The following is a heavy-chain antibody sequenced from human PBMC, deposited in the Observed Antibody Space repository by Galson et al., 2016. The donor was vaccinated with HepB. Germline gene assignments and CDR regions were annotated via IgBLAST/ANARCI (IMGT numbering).Heavy chain of an antibody. D-gene: IGHD3-9*01. CDR2: TNHSGST. J-gene: IGHJ5*02. Sequence: ETLSLTCDVYGGSFSDYYWSWIRQPPGKGLEWIGETNHSGSTNYNPSLKSRVTISVDTSKNQFSLRLSSVTAAGTAVYYCARAALRYFDWSSRFDPWGQGTLVTVSS. V-gene: IGHV4-34*01. CDR3: ARAALRYFDWSSRFDP. CDR1: GGSFSDYY.